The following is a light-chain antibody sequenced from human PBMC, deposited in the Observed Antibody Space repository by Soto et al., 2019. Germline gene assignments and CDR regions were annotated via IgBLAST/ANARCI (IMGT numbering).Light chain of an antibody. CDR1: SSDVGGYNY. CDR3: SSYTSSSTLVV. V-gene: IGLV2-14*01. CDR2: EVS. Sequence: QSALTQPASVSGSPGQSITISCTGTSSDVGGYNYVSWYQQHPGKAPKLMIYEVSNRPSGVSNRFSGSKSGNTASLTISGLKAEDEADYYCSSYTSSSTLVVVGGGTKLTVL. J-gene: IGLJ2*01.